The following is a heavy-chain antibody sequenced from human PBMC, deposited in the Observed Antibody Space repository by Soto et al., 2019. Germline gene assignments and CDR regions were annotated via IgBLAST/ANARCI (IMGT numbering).Heavy chain of an antibody. CDR3: AREFGDSEGYYYGMDV. CDR2: INPNSGGT. V-gene: IGHV1-2*02. Sequence: QVQLVQSGAEVKKPGASVKVSCKASGYTFTGYYMHWVRQAPGQGLEWMGWINPNSGGTNYAQKFQGRVTMTRDTSISTAYMELSRLRSDDTAVYYCAREFGDSEGYYYGMDVWGQGTTVTVSS. J-gene: IGHJ6*02. CDR1: GYTFTGYY. D-gene: IGHD4-17*01.